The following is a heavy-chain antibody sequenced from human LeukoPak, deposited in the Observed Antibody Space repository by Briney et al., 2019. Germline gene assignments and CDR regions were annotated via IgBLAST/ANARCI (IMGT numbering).Heavy chain of an antibody. CDR2: INPNSGDT. CDR1: GYTFTGYY. Sequence: GASVKVSCKASGYTFTGYYMHWVRQAPGQGLEWMGRINPNSGDTNYAQKFQGRVTMTEDTSTDTAYMELSSLRSEDTAVYYCATGLDTAMVTGYGMDVWGQGTTVTVSS. CDR3: ATGLDTAMVTGYGMDV. D-gene: IGHD5-18*01. J-gene: IGHJ6*02. V-gene: IGHV1-2*06.